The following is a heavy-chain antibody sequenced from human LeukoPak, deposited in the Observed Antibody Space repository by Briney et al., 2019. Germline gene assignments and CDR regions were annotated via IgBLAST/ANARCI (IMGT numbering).Heavy chain of an antibody. CDR2: ISGSGGST. CDR1: GFTFSSYA. CDR3: AKDSGAYDSSGYYHYRYFDY. D-gene: IGHD3-22*01. J-gene: IGHJ4*02. Sequence: GGSLRLSCAASGFTFSSYAMSWVRQAPGKGLEWVSAISGSGGSTYYADPVKGRFTISRDNSKNTLYLQMNSLRAEDTAIYYCAKDSGAYDSSGYYHYRYFDYWGQGTLVTVSS. V-gene: IGHV3-23*01.